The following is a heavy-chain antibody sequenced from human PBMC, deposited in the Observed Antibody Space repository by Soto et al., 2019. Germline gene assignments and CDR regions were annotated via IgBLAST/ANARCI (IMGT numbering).Heavy chain of an antibody. J-gene: IGHJ4*02. CDR2: VSAYNGNT. Sequence: QVQLVQSGAEVKKPGASVKVSCKASVYTFTSYGIRWVRQAPGQGLEWMGGVSAYNGNTNYAQKLHARVTKTADKSPSTAYMELRSPRSDDTAVYCFARANGDDDYWGQGTLVTVSS. CDR1: VYTFTSYG. V-gene: IGHV1-18*01. CDR3: ARANGDDDY. D-gene: IGHD4-17*01.